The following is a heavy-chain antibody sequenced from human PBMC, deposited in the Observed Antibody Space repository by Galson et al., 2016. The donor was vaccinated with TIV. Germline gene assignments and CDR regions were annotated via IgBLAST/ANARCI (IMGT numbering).Heavy chain of an antibody. J-gene: IGHJ4*02. V-gene: IGHV3-33*01. D-gene: IGHD1-1*01. CDR3: ARAGGSNWNYFDK. Sequence: SLRLSCAASNFDFRNYGMHWVRQAPGKGLEWVALIWYDGGNKYYVDSVKGRFTISRDNSKNILYLQMNSLRPEDTAVYYCARAGGSNWNYFDKWGQGTLVTVSS. CDR1: NFDFRNYG. CDR2: IWYDGGNK.